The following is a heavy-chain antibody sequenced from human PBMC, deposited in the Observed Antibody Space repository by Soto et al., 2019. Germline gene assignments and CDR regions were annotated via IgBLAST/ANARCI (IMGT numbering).Heavy chain of an antibody. CDR1: GDSFNDYY. D-gene: IGHD5-12*01. CDR2: INPNGGAT. V-gene: IGHV1-2*02. CDR3: ARESGGATATLDYYYFYMDV. J-gene: IGHJ6*03. Sequence: GASVKVSWKTSGDSFNDYYIHWVRQAPGQGLEWMGWINPNGGATKYAQKFQGRVTVTRDTSIRTVYMELSSLRSDDTALYYCARESGGATATLDYYYFYMDVWGKGTTVTVSS.